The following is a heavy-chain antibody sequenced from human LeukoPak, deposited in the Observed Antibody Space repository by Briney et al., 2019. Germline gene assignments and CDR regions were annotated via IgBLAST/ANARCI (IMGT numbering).Heavy chain of an antibody. CDR2: MNPNSGNT. Sequence: ASVKVSCKASGYTFTSYDINWVRQATGQGLEWMGWMNPNSGNTGYAQKFQGRVTITRNTSISTAYMELSSLRSEDTAVYYCARRGLATRYWFDPWGQGTLVTASS. V-gene: IGHV1-8*03. CDR1: GYTFTSYD. J-gene: IGHJ5*02. CDR3: ARRGLATRYWFDP. D-gene: IGHD3-10*01.